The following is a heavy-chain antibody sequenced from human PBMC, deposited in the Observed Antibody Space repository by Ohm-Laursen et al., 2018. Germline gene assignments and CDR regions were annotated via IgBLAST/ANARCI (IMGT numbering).Heavy chain of an antibody. CDR2: IYYTGST. Sequence: TLSLTCAVSGYSISSGYYWGWIRQPPGKGLEWIGSIYYTGSTYFNPSLQSRVTISVDTSKNQFSLNLSSVTAADTAMYYCARKTDWNHYYFDYWGQGTLVTVSS. CDR1: GYSISSGYY. D-gene: IGHD1-1*01. V-gene: IGHV4-38-2*01. J-gene: IGHJ4*02. CDR3: ARKTDWNHYYFDY.